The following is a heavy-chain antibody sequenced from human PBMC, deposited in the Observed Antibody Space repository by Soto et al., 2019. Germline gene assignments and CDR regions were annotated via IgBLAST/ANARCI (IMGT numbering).Heavy chain of an antibody. D-gene: IGHD6-13*01. CDR2: INPNRDGT. CDR1: GYTFTGYY. CDR3: SREGNSSIWYPHYGMDV. Sequence: SVXVSCKASGYTFTGYYMHWVRQAPXQVFERMGWINPNRDGTNYAQKFQDGVTMTRDTSISTAYMELSRLRSDDTALYFCSREGNSSIWYPHYGMDVWGQGTTVTVSS. J-gene: IGHJ6*02. V-gene: IGHV1-2*02.